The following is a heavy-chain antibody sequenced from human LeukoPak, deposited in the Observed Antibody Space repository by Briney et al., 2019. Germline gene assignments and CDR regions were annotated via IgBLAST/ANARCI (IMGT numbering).Heavy chain of an antibody. CDR2: INPDGSNS. J-gene: IGHJ4*02. CDR1: GFTFSNYW. V-gene: IGHV3-74*01. D-gene: IGHD3-10*01. CDR3: AKDLHYGSADY. Sequence: GGSLRLSCAASGFTFSNYWMHWVRQAPGKGLVWVSYINPDGSNSNYADSVKGRFTISRDNAKNSLYLQMNSLRAEDTAVYYCAKDLHYGSADYWGQGTLVTVSS.